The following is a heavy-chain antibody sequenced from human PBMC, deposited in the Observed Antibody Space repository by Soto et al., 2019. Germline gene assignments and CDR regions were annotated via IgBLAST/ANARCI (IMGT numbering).Heavy chain of an antibody. D-gene: IGHD6-19*01. V-gene: IGHV1-69*12. CDR1: GGTFSSYA. CDR2: IIPIFGTA. Sequence: QVQLVQSGAEVKKPGSSVKVSCKASGGTFSSYAISWVRQAPGQGLEWMGGIIPIFGTANYAQKFQGRVTITADEATSTASMELSSLRSEDTAVYYCGAVEAPYYYYGIDVWGQGTTVTVSS. CDR3: GAVEAPYYYYGIDV. J-gene: IGHJ6*02.